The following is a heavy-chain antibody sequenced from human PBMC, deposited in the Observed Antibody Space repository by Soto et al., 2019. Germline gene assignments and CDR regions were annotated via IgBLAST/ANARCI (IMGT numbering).Heavy chain of an antibody. CDR1: GFTFSSYG. J-gene: IGHJ6*02. Sequence: QVQLVESGGGVVQPGRSLRLSCAASGFTFSSYGMHWVRQAPGKGLEWVAVISYDGSNKYYADSVKGRFTISRDNSKNTLYLQMNSLRAEDTAVYYWAKDRPYSSSWAYYYYGMDVWGQGTTVTVSS. D-gene: IGHD6-13*01. V-gene: IGHV3-30*18. CDR3: AKDRPYSSSWAYYYYGMDV. CDR2: ISYDGSNK.